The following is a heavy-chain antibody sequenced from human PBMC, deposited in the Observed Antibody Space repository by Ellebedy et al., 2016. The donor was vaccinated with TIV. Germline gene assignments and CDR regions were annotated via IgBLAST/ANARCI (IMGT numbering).Heavy chain of an antibody. J-gene: IGHJ4*02. CDR3: AKLPTAPAGMRGASYFDY. V-gene: IGHV3-23*01. CDR1: GFTFSIYA. CDR2: ISGTGGTT. D-gene: IGHD2-2*01. Sequence: GESLKISYAASGFTFSIYAMSWVRQAPGKGLEWVSSISGTGGTTYYAGSVKGRFPISRDNSRNTLYLQMNSLKAGDTAVYFCAKLPTAPAGMRGASYFDYWGQGSLVTVSS.